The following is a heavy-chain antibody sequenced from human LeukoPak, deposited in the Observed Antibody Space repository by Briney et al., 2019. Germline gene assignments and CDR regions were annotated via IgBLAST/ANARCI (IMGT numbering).Heavy chain of an antibody. J-gene: IGHJ4*02. V-gene: IGHV4-59*12. CDR1: GGSISSYY. D-gene: IGHD4-17*01. CDR2: IYYSGST. CDR3: ARATSYGDYEDY. Sequence: SETLSLTCTVSGGSISSYYWSWIRQPPGKGLGWIGYIYYSGSTYYNPSLKSRVTISVDTSKNQFSLKLSSVTAADTAVYYCARATSYGDYEDYWGQGTLVTVSS.